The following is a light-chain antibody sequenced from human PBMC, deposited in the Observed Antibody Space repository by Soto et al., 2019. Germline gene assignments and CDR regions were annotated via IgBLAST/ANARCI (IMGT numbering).Light chain of an antibody. CDR1: QSMRTY. CDR3: QQSYSTPLT. Sequence: DIQMTQSPASLSASVGERVTITCRASQSMRTYLNWYQQKPGEAPKLLIYAASSLQSGVPSRFSGSGSGTDFTLTISSLQPEDFATYYCQQSYSTPLTFGGGTKV. J-gene: IGKJ4*01. CDR2: AAS. V-gene: IGKV1-39*01.